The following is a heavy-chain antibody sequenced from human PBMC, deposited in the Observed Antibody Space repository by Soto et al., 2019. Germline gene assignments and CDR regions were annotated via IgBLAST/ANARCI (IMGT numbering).Heavy chain of an antibody. CDR3: ALEPAGTAGFDY. V-gene: IGHV1-2*02. D-gene: IGHD2-2*01. CDR1: GHTFTGHH. CDR2: IDLAIGDT. Sequence: QVQMVQSGDEVKKPGSSVNVSCKASGHTFTGHHMHWVRQATGQGLEWKGLIDLAIGDTKYAQKFQGRVTSTRDTSITTAYMELRGLRSDDTAVDYCALEPAGTAGFDYWGQGTLVTVSS. J-gene: IGHJ4*02.